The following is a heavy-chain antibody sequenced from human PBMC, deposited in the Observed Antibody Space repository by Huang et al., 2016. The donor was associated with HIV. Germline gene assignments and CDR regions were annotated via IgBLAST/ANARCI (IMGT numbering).Heavy chain of an antibody. D-gene: IGHD2-21*01. CDR3: ATGFDTYYDI. CDR2: FAPEHGET. CDR1: GYTLTELS. J-gene: IGHJ3*02. V-gene: IGHV1-24*01. Sequence: QVQLVQSGAEVKKPGASVKVSCKVSGYTLTELSIHWVRQAPGKGLEWMGGFAPEHGETHYAQNFQGRVTMSEDTSTDTAYMELNSLRAEETAVYYCATGFDTYYDIWGQGTMVIASS.